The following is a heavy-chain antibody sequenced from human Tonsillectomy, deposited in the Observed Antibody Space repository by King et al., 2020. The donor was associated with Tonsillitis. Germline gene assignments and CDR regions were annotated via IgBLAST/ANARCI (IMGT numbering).Heavy chain of an antibody. CDR1: GFTFSTYS. J-gene: IGHJ6*02. Sequence: VQLVESGGGLVKPGGSLRLSCAASGFTFSTYSMIWVRQAPGKGLEWVSSITSSSHYIYYADSVKGRFTISRDNAKNSLFLQMNSLRAEDTAVYYCAGGAAAACTFGMGVWGQGATVTVSS. D-gene: IGHD6-13*01. CDR2: ITSSSHYI. V-gene: IGHV3-21*01. CDR3: AGGAAAACTFGMGV.